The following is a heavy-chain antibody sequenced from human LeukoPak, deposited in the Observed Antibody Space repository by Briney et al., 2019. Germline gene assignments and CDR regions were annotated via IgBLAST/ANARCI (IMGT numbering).Heavy chain of an antibody. J-gene: IGHJ4*02. CDR1: GGSISSCY. D-gene: IGHD6-13*01. CDR2: INHSGST. Sequence: SETLSLTCTVSGGSISSCYWSWIRQPPGKGLEWIGEINHSGSTNYNPSLKSRVTISVDTSKNQFSVKLSSVTAADTAVYYCARGVAAASSENYYFDYWGQGTLVTVSS. CDR3: ARGVAAASSENYYFDY. V-gene: IGHV4-34*01.